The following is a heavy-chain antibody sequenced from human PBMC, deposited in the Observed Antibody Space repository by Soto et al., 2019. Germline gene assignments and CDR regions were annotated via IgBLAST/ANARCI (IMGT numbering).Heavy chain of an antibody. J-gene: IGHJ3*02. V-gene: IGHV3-33*01. CDR1: GFTFSIYG. CDR2: IWYDGSNK. Sequence: GSLRVSCAASGFTFSIYGMHWVRHAPGKGLEWVAVIWYDGSNKYYADSVKGRFTISRDNSKNTLHLQMNSLRAEDTAVYYCARDGTGYYGAFDIWVQGTMVTVSS. CDR3: ARDGTGYYGAFDI. D-gene: IGHD3-22*01.